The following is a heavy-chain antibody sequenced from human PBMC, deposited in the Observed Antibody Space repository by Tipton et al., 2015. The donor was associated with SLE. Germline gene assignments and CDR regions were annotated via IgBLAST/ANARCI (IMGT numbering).Heavy chain of an antibody. V-gene: IGHV4-30-4*08. J-gene: IGHJ4*02. CDR2: IYYSGST. Sequence: TLSLTCTVSGGSISSGDYYWSWIRQPPGKGLEWIGYIYYSGSTYYNPSLKSRVTISVDTSKNQFSLKLSSVTAADTAVYYCARSVRHYYDSSGYFVNWGQGTLVTVSS. D-gene: IGHD3-22*01. CDR3: ARSVRHYYDSSGYFVN. CDR1: GGSISSGDYY.